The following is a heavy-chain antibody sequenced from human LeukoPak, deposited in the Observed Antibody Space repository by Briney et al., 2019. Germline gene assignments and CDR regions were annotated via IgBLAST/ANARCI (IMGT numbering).Heavy chain of an antibody. Sequence: GESLKISCKVSGYSFTTYWISWVRQMPGKGLEWIGRIDPTDSYTDHSPSFQGHVTISVDRSISTAYLQWSSLKAPDTAMYYCARQIENIASLDYWGQGTLVTVSS. CDR1: GYSFTTYW. CDR2: IDPTDSYT. V-gene: IGHV5-10-1*01. J-gene: IGHJ4*02. CDR3: ARQIENIASLDY. D-gene: IGHD2/OR15-2a*01.